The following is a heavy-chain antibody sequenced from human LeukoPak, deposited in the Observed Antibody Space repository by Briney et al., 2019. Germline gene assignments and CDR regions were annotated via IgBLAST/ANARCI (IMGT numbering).Heavy chain of an antibody. Sequence: GGSLRLSCAASGFTFSSYAMSWVRQAPGKGLEWVSAISGSGGSTYYADSVKGRFTISRDNSTSTLYLQMNSLRAEDTAVYYCAREDELGYCSGGSCSDFDYWGQGTLVTVSS. D-gene: IGHD2-15*01. V-gene: IGHV3-23*01. CDR3: AREDELGYCSGGSCSDFDY. CDR1: GFTFSSYA. J-gene: IGHJ4*02. CDR2: ISGSGGST.